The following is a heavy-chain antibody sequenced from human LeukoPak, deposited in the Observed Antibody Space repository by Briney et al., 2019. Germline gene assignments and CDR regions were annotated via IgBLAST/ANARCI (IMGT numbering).Heavy chain of an antibody. Sequence: GESLKISCKGSGYSFTSYWIGWVRQMPGKGLEWMGIIYPTDSDTRYSPSFQSQVTISADKSISTAYLQWSSLKASDTAMYYCARNYYYGSGSYYNEGDYWGQGTLVTVSS. D-gene: IGHD3-10*01. CDR2: IYPTDSDT. V-gene: IGHV5-51*01. CDR1: GYSFTSYW. J-gene: IGHJ4*02. CDR3: ARNYYYGSGSYYNEGDY.